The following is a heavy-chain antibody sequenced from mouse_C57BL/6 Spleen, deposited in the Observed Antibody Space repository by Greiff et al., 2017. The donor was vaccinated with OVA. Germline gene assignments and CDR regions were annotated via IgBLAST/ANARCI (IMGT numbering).Heavy chain of an antibody. D-gene: IGHD1-1*01. V-gene: IGHV1-82*01. CDR1: GYAFSSSW. Sequence: VQLQQSGPELVKPGASVKISCKASGYAFSSSWMNWVKQRPGKGLEWIGRIYPGDGDTNYNGKFKGKATLTADKSSSTAYMQLSSLTSEDSAVYFCARSGYCGSSGAYWGQGTLVTVSA. J-gene: IGHJ3*01. CDR2: IYPGDGDT. CDR3: ARSGYCGSSGAY.